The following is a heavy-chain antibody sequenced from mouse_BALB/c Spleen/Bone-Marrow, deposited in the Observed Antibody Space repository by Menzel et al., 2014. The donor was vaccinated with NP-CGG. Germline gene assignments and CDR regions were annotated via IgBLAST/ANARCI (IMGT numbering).Heavy chain of an antibody. CDR3: TRQYGNYYAMDY. D-gene: IGHD2-10*02. CDR2: IYPSDSYT. Sequence: VQLQQSGAELVRPGASVKVPCKASGYTFTSYWINWVKQRPGQGLEWIGNIYPSDSYTNYNQNFKDKATLTVDESSSTAYMQLSSPTSEDSAVYYCTRQYGNYYAMDYWGQGTSVTVSS. CDR1: GYTFTSYW. V-gene: IGHV1S126*01. J-gene: IGHJ4*01.